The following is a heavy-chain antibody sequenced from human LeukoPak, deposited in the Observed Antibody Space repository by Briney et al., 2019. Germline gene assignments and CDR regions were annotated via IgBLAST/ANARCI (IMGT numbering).Heavy chain of an antibody. CDR3: ARVLTVTTWDYYYGMDV. J-gene: IGHJ6*02. CDR2: IYYSGST. V-gene: IGHV4-59*01. D-gene: IGHD4-17*01. CDR1: GGSISSYY. Sequence: AETVSLTCTVSGGSISSYYWSWIRQPPGKGLEWIGYIYYSGSTNYNPSLKSRVIISVDTSKNQFSLKQSSVTAADTAVYYCARVLTVTTWDYYYGMDVWGQGPTLPVSS.